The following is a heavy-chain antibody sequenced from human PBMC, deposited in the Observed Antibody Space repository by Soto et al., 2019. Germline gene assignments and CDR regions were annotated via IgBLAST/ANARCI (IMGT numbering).Heavy chain of an antibody. CDR2: IIPIFGTA. CDR3: ARVIREVGYGDYDC. Sequence: VQLVQSGAEVKKPGSSVQVSCKASGGTFSSYAISWVRQAPGQGLEWMGGIIPIFGTANYAQQFQGRVTITADKSTSTAYMELSSLRSEDTAVYYCARVIREVGYGDYDCWGQGTLVTVSS. CDR1: GGTFSSYA. D-gene: IGHD4-17*01. V-gene: IGHV1-69*06. J-gene: IGHJ4*02.